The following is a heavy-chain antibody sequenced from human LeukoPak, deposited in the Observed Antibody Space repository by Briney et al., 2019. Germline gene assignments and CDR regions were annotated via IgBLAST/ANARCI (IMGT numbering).Heavy chain of an antibody. Sequence: ASVKVSCKSSGYTFISYAMHWVRQAPGQRLEWMGWMNPNSGNTGYAQKFQGRVTMTRNTSISTAYMELSSLRSEDTAVYYCARLRTFDIWGQGTMVTVSS. J-gene: IGHJ3*02. CDR1: GYTFISYA. V-gene: IGHV1-8*02. CDR3: ARLRTFDI. CDR2: MNPNSGNT. D-gene: IGHD3-16*01.